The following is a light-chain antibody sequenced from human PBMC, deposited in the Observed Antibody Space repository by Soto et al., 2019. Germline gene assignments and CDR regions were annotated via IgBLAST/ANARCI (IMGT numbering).Light chain of an antibody. CDR1: QSISSW. CDR2: KAS. J-gene: IGKJ1*01. CDR3: QQYNSYPWT. Sequence: DIQMTQSPSTLSASVGDRVTITCRASQSISSWLAWYQQKSGKAPKLLIYKASSLESGVPSRFGGSGSGTEFTLTISSLQPDDFANYYCQQYNSYPWTFGQGTKVEIK. V-gene: IGKV1-5*03.